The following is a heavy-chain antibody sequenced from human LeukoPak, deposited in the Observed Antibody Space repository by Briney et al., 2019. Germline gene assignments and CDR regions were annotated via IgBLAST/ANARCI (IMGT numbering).Heavy chain of an antibody. J-gene: IGHJ4*02. CDR3: ARETSSRYFDN. Sequence: ASVKVSCKTSGYTFTNYDINWVRQATGQGLEWMGWINPKSGRTGYAQNFQGRVTITRNTSISIAYMELSSLSSEDTAVYYCARETSSRYFDNWGQGTLLTVSS. CDR1: GYTFTNYD. CDR2: INPKSGRT. V-gene: IGHV1-8*03.